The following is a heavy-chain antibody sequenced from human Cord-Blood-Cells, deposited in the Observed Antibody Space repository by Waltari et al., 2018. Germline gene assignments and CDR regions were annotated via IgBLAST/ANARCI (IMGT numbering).Heavy chain of an antibody. D-gene: IGHD2-15*01. CDR1: GGSFSGYY. CDR2: INHSGST. J-gene: IGHJ4*02. CDR3: ARARGRDFDS. Sequence: QVQLQQWGAGLLKPSETLSLTCAVYGGSFSGYYWSWIRQPPGKGLEGTGEINHSGSTTYNPSLKSRFTISVDTSKNQFSLKLRSVSAADTAVYYCARARGRDFDSWGQGTLVTVSS. V-gene: IGHV4-34*01.